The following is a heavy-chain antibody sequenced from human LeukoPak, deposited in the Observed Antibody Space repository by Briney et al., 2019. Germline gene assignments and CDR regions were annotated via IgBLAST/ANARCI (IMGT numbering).Heavy chain of an antibody. CDR2: ISTASDYI. CDR1: GFTFSSYN. V-gene: IGHV3-21*01. D-gene: IGHD3-22*01. J-gene: IGHJ4*02. CDR3: ARHADYYDSSGYYPFDY. Sequence: GGSLRLSCAASGFTFSSYNMNWVRQAPGKGLEWVSSISTASDYIYYADSLKGRFTISRDNAKNSLYLQMNSLRAEDTAVYYCARHADYYDSSGYYPFDYWGQGTLVTVSS.